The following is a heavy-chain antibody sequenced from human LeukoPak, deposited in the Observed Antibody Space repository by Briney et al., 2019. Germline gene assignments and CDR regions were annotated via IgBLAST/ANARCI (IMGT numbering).Heavy chain of an antibody. Sequence: ASVKVSCKASGGTFSSYAISWVRQAPGQGLEWMGGIIPIFGTANYAQKFQGRVTITADKSTSTAYMELSSLRSEDTAVYYCARDTYGSGSYWAEYNWFDPWGQGTLVTVSS. CDR1: GGTFSSYA. V-gene: IGHV1-69*06. CDR2: IIPIFGTA. CDR3: ARDTYGSGSYWAEYNWFDP. D-gene: IGHD3-10*01. J-gene: IGHJ5*02.